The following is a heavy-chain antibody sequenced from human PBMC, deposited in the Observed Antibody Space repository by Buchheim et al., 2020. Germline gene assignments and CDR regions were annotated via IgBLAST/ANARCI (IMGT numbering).Heavy chain of an antibody. Sequence: EVQLVESGGGLVQPGRSLRLSCTASGFTFGDYAMSWVRQAPGKGLEWVGFIRSKAYGGTTEYAASVKGRFTISRDDSKSIAYLQMNSLKTEDTAVYYCTRAWLYGSGSYYSYYYGMDVWGQGTT. CDR1: GFTFGDYA. V-gene: IGHV3-49*04. CDR2: IRSKAYGGTT. J-gene: IGHJ6*02. CDR3: TRAWLYGSGSYYSYYYGMDV. D-gene: IGHD3-10*01.